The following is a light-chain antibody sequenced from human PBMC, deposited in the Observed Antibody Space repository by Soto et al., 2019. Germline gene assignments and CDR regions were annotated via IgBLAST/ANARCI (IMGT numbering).Light chain of an antibody. J-gene: IGLJ1*01. V-gene: IGLV2-14*03. CDR3: ASYTTSSNYV. CDR2: DVS. Sequence: QSVLTQPASVSGSPGLSITISCTGTSSDVGAYNFVSWYQQHPDEAPKLMIFDVSNRPSGVSNRFSGSKSGNTASLTISGLQSEDEAQYYCASYTTSSNYVSGTGTKVTVL. CDR1: SSDVGAYNF.